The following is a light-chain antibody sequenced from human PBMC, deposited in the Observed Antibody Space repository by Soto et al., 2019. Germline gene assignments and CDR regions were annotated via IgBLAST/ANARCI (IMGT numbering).Light chain of an antibody. J-gene: IGKJ5*01. Sequence: DIRMTQSPSSLSASAGDRVTITCRASQSISSYLNWYQQKPGKAPKPLIYAASSLQSGVPSRFSGSGSGTDFTLTISSLQPEDFATYYCQQGYSTPITFGQGTRLEIK. CDR1: QSISSY. CDR3: QQGYSTPIT. V-gene: IGKV1-39*01. CDR2: AAS.